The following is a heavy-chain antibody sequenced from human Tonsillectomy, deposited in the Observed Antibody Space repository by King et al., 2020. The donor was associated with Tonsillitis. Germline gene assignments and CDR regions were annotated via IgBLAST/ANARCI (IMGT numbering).Heavy chain of an antibody. D-gene: IGHD1-26*01. Sequence: VQLVESGGGLVQPGGSLRLSCAASGFTFGSYSMNWVRQAPGKGLEWVSYISSSSSSTIYYADSVKGRFTISRDNAKNSLYLQMNSLRAEDTAVYYCARDPDSGSLWGGMDVWGQGTTVTVSS. V-gene: IGHV3-48*01. CDR1: GFTFGSYS. CDR2: ISSSSSSTI. J-gene: IGHJ6*02. CDR3: ARDPDSGSLWGGMDV.